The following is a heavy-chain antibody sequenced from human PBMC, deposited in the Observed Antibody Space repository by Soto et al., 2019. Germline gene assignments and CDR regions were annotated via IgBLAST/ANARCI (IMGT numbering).Heavy chain of an antibody. D-gene: IGHD3-9*01. J-gene: IGHJ4*02. CDR1: GFTFSNYA. V-gene: IGHV3-23*01. CDR2: ISDSGGST. CDR3: AKSNYDILTGSDY. Sequence: ESGGGLVQPGGSLRLSCAASGFTFSNYAMSWVRQAPGKGLEWVSVISDSGGSTYYADSVKGRFTISRDNSKDTLYLQMNSLRAEDTAVYYCAKSNYDILTGSDYWGQGTLVTVSS.